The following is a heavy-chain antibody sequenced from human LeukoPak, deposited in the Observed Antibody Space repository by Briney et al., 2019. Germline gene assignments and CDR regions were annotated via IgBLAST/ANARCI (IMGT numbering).Heavy chain of an antibody. CDR1: GFTFDDYA. V-gene: IGHV3-43*02. J-gene: IGHJ5*02. CDR3: AKAHRHQWELISS. Sequence: LSGGSLRLSCAASGFTFDDYAMHWVRQAPGKGLEWVSLIAGDGANTYYADSVRGRFATSRDNSRNSLYLHMNRLRAEDTALYYCAKAHRHQWELISSWGQGSLVTVSS. CDR2: IAGDGANT. D-gene: IGHD1-26*01.